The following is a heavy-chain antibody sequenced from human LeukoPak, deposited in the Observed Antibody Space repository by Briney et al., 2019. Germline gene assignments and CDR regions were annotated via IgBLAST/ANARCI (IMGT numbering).Heavy chain of an antibody. Sequence: SQTLSLTCTASGVSISSGSYCWSWIRQPAGKGLEWIVRIYTSGSTTSHPSLRRRSTTSVDTSKNQFSLKLSSVTAADTAVYYWARSWLPTGGYYYYMDVWGKGTTVTVSS. J-gene: IGHJ6*03. CDR1: GVSISSGSYC. D-gene: IGHD6-19*01. V-gene: IGHV4-61*02. CDR3: ARSWLPTGGYYYYMDV. CDR2: IYTSGST.